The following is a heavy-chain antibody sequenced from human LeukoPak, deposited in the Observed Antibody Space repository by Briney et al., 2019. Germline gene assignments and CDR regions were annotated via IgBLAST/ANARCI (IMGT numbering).Heavy chain of an antibody. J-gene: IGHJ4*02. Sequence: PSETLSLTCADSGYSISSGYYWGWIRQPPGKGLEWIGSIYHSGSTYYNPSLKSRVTISVDTSKNQFSLKLSSVTAADTAVYYCARWDDYGDGPDYWGQGTLVTVSS. V-gene: IGHV4-38-2*01. CDR1: GYSISSGYY. CDR2: IYHSGST. D-gene: IGHD4-17*01. CDR3: ARWDDYGDGPDY.